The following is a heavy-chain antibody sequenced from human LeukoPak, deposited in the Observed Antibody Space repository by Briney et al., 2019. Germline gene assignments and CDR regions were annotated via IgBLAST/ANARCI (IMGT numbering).Heavy chain of an antibody. Sequence: GRSLRLSCAASGFTFDDYAMHGVRQAPGKGVEWGSGISWNSGSIGYADSVKGRFTISRDNAKNSLYLQMNSLRADDTALYYWAKDHLWGSGNEGFDYWGQGTLVTVSS. CDR1: GFTFDDYA. CDR2: ISWNSGSI. J-gene: IGHJ4*02. CDR3: AKDHLWGSGNEGFDY. D-gene: IGHD3-10*01. V-gene: IGHV3-9*01.